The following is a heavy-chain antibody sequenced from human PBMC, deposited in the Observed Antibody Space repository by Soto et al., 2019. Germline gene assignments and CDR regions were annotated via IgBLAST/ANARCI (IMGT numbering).Heavy chain of an antibody. J-gene: IGHJ4*02. V-gene: IGHV3-48*03. CDR3: ARDRAAGGY. CDR1: GFSFSNYE. Sequence: PGGSLRLSCVASGFSFSNYEMNWVRQAPGKGLEWVAYISSGGDTIHYADSVRGRFTVSRDNARNSLSLQMNTLRVEDTALYYCARDRAAGGYWGQGTLVTVSS. CDR2: ISSGGDTI. D-gene: IGHD6-13*01.